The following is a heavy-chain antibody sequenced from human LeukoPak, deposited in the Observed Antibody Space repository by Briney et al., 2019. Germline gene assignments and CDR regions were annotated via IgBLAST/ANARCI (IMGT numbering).Heavy chain of an antibody. CDR1: GFTFSNYA. Sequence: PGGSLRLSCAASGFTFSNYAMSWVRQAPGEGLEWVSAFSGSGGTTYYADSVKGRFTISRDNSKNTLYLQMNSLRAEDTAVYYCAKGGSFDYWGQGTLVTVSS. CDR2: FSGSGGTT. J-gene: IGHJ4*02. D-gene: IGHD3-10*01. V-gene: IGHV3-23*01. CDR3: AKGGSFDY.